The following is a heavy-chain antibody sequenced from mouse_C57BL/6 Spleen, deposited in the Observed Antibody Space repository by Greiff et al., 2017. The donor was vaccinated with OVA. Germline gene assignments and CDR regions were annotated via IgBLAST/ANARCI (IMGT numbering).Heavy chain of an antibody. CDR1: GYTFTSYW. CDR3: TRGDFYYDYDYFDY. CDR2: IYPGNSDT. V-gene: IGHV1-5*01. D-gene: IGHD2-4*01. Sequence: EVQLQQSGTVLARPGASVKMSCKTSGYTFTSYWMHWVKQRPGQGLEWIGAIYPGNSDTSYNQKFKGKAKLTAVTSASTAYMELSSLTNEDSAVYYCTRGDFYYDYDYFDYWGQGTTLTVSS. J-gene: IGHJ2*01.